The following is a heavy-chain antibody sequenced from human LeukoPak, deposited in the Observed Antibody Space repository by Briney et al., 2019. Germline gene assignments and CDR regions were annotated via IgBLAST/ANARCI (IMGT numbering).Heavy chain of an antibody. CDR2: ISSSSRYI. CDR3: AKDFKGDCSSTSCRQYYYYGMDV. Sequence: GGSLRLSCAASGFTFSTYAMSWVRQTPAKGLEWVSSISSSSRYIYFADSVRGRFTISRDNSKNTLYLQMNSLRAEDTAVYYCAKDFKGDCSSTSCRQYYYYGMDVWGQGTTVTVSS. CDR1: GFTFSTYA. D-gene: IGHD2-2*01. V-gene: IGHV3-23*01. J-gene: IGHJ6*02.